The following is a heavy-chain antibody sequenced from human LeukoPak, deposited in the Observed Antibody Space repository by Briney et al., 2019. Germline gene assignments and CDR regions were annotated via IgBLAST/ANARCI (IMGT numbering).Heavy chain of an antibody. CDR2: INSNGGST. CDR1: GFAFSNYA. Sequence: PRGCLRLSCSASGFAFSNYATHWVRQAPGEGREYVAGINSNGGSTFYADSVKGRFTMSGDNSKNTLYLQMSSLRAEDTAVYYCVKGTSTKYYYYGMDVWVQGSTVTVCS. J-gene: IGHJ6*02. D-gene: IGHD2-2*01. V-gene: IGHV3-64D*06. CDR3: VKGTSTKYYYYGMDV.